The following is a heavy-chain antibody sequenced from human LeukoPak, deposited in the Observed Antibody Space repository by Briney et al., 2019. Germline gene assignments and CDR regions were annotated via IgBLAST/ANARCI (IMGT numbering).Heavy chain of an antibody. Sequence: GGSLRLSCAASGFTVSSNYMSWVRQAPGKGLEWVSAISGSGGSTYYADSVKGRFTISRDNSKNTLYLQMNSPRAEDTAVYYCAKGVGQWLEWDAFDIWGQGTMVTVSS. J-gene: IGHJ3*02. CDR3: AKGVGQWLEWDAFDI. CDR2: ISGSGGST. V-gene: IGHV3-23*01. D-gene: IGHD6-19*01. CDR1: GFTVSSNY.